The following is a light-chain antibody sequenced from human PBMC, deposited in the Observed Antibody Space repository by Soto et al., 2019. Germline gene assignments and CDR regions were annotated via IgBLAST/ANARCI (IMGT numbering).Light chain of an antibody. CDR3: LQDYNYPWT. J-gene: IGKJ1*01. CDR1: QGISNY. CDR2: GAA. V-gene: IGKV1-6*01. Sequence: ATQMTQSPSSLSASVGDRVTISCRASQGISNYLAWYQQRPGKAPKLLIFGAATLQSGVPSRFSASGSGPDFTLTISSMQPEDFAPYYCLQDYNYPWTFGQGTKVVIK.